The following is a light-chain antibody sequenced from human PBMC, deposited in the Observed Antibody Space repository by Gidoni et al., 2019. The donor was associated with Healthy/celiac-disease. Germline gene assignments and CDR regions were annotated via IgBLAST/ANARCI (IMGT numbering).Light chain of an antibody. CDR2: LGS. V-gene: IGKV2-28*01. CDR3: MQALQTPLT. CDR1: QSLLHSNGYNY. Sequence: DFLRTLSPLSLPVTPGEPASISCRSSQSLLHSNGYNYLDWYLQKPGQSPQLLIYLGSNRASGVPDRFSGSGSGTDFTLKISRVEAEDVGVYYCMQALQTPLTFGGGTKVEIK. J-gene: IGKJ4*01.